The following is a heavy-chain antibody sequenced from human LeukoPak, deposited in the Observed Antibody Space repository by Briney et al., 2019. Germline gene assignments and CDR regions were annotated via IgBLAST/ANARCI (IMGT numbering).Heavy chain of an antibody. CDR3: AREEGIAARSSFFDY. CDR2: INHSGST. J-gene: IGHJ4*02. Sequence: PSETLSLTCAVYGGSFSGYCWSWIRQPPGKGLEWIGEINHSGSTNYNPSLKSRVTISVDTSKNQFSLKLSSVTAADTAVYYCAREEGIAARSSFFDYWGQGTLVTVSS. D-gene: IGHD6-6*01. V-gene: IGHV4-34*01. CDR1: GGSFSGYC.